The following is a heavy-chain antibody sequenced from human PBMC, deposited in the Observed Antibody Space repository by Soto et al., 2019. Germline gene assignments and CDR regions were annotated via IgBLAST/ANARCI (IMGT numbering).Heavy chain of an antibody. CDR1: GGSFRGYY. D-gene: IGHD2-2*01. CDR3: ARGADPSRRPQFDS. CDR2: INHSGST. J-gene: IGHJ4*02. V-gene: IGHV4-34*01. Sequence: PSETLSLTCAVYGGSFRGYYWSWIRQPPGKGLEWIGEINHSGSTNYNPSLKSRVTISVDTSKNQFSLNLSSVTAADTAVYYCARGADPSRRPQFDSWGQGTLVTVSS.